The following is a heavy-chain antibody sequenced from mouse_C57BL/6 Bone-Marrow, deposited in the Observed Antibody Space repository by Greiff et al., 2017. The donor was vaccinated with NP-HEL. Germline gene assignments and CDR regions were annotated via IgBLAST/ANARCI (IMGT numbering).Heavy chain of an antibody. Sequence: QVQLQQPGAELVRPGSSVKLSCKASGYTFTSYWMHWVKQRPIQGLEWIGNIDPSDSETHYNQKFKDKATLTVDKSSSTDYMQLSSLTSEDSAVYYCARYGYDRTWFAYWGQGTLVTVSA. V-gene: IGHV1-52*01. CDR3: ARYGYDRTWFAY. D-gene: IGHD2-2*01. CDR2: IDPSDSET. CDR1: GYTFTSYW. J-gene: IGHJ3*01.